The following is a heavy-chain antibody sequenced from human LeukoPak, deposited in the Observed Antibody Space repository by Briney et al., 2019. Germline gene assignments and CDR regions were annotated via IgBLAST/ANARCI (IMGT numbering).Heavy chain of an antibody. D-gene: IGHD2-15*01. CDR3: ARTPLTCSGGSCWFDP. Sequence: SVKVSCKASGGTFSSYAISWVRQAPGQGFEWMGRIIPIFGTANYAQKFQGRVTITTDESTSTAYMELSSLRSEDTAVYYCARTPLTCSGGSCWFDPWGQGALVTVSS. J-gene: IGHJ5*02. V-gene: IGHV1-69*05. CDR1: GGTFSSYA. CDR2: IIPIFGTA.